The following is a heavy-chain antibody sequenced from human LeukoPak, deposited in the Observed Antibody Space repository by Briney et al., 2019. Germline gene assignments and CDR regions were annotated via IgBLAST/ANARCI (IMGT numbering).Heavy chain of an antibody. CDR1: GFTFNDYW. J-gene: IGHJ4*01. D-gene: IGHD6-13*01. CDR3: ARDGTAAGLYFDL. Sequence: PGGSLRLSCAVYGFTFNDYWMNWARPAPGKGLEWVASIRQDGSEKTYVDSVKGRFTISRDNTKNSLSLQVNSLRVEDTAVYYCARDGTAAGLYFDLWGQGTLVIVSS. V-gene: IGHV3-7*01. CDR2: IRQDGSEK.